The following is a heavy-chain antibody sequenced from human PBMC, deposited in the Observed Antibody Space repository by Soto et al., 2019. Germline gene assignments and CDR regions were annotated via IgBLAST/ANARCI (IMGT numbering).Heavy chain of an antibody. CDR1: GFALTTRPMG. D-gene: IGHD1-20*01. CDR3: AHRLGGYTWNDGYLDY. CDR2: IYWDDDK. V-gene: IGHV2-5*02. Sequence: GSGPTLVNPTQTLTLTCSFSGFALTTRPMGVAWIRQPPGKALEWLAVIYWDDDKRYSPSLRSRVTITKDTSKNQVVLTVSNMDPVDTATYYCAHRLGGYTWNDGYLDYWGQGILVTVSS. J-gene: IGHJ4*02.